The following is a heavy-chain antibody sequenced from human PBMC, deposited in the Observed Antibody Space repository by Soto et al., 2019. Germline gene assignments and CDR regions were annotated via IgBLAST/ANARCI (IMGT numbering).Heavy chain of an antibody. CDR3: ASGYSYYDYVWGSYRSYYYGMDV. J-gene: IGHJ6*02. V-gene: IGHV4-59*01. CDR2: IYYSGST. D-gene: IGHD3-16*02. CDR1: GSSISSYY. Sequence: SETLSLTCTVSGSSISSYYWSWIRQPPGKGLEWIGYIYYSGSTNYNPSLKSRVTISVDTSKNQFSLKLSSVTAADTAVYYCASGYSYYDYVWGSYRSYYYGMDVWGQGTTVTVSS.